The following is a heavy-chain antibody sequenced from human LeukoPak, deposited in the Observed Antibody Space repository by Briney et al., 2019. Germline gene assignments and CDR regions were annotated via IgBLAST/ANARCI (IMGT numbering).Heavy chain of an antibody. CDR3: ARASNGDSFDY. V-gene: IGHV3-21*01. CDR2: ISSSSSYI. J-gene: IGHJ4*02. CDR1: GFTFSSYS. D-gene: IGHD2-21*01. Sequence: PGGSLRLSCAASGFTFSSYSMNWVRQAPGTGLEWVSSISSSSSYIYYADSVKGRLTISRDNAKNSLYLQMNSLRAEDTAVYDCARASNGDSFDYWGQGTLVTVSS.